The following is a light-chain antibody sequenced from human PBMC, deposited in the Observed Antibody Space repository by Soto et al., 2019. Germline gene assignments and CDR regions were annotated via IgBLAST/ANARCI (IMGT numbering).Light chain of an antibody. V-gene: IGKV2-28*01. Sequence: EIVLTQSPVSLPVTPGEPASISCRSNRSLLHRTGFNYLDWYLKRPGQSPQLLTYLGSNRASRVPDRVSGSGSGTYFTLKISRVEAGDVGVYYCMQALETLGTFGGGTKVEIK. CDR3: MQALETLGT. CDR1: RSLLHRTGFNY. CDR2: LGS. J-gene: IGKJ4*01.